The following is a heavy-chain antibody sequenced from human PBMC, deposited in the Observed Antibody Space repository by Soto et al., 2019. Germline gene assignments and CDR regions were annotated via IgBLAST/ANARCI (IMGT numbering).Heavy chain of an antibody. CDR2: IVVGSGNT. CDR1: GFAVNSCA. CDR3: AAKLNYYDSSGYYPPDAFDI. V-gene: IGHV1-58*01. D-gene: IGHD3-22*01. J-gene: IGHJ3*02. Sequence: GASVQVSCKASGFAVNSCAVQWVRQARGQRLEWIGWIVVGSGNTNYAQKFQERVTITRDMSTSTAYMELSSLRSEDTAVYYCAAKLNYYDSSGYYPPDAFDIWGQGKMVTVSS.